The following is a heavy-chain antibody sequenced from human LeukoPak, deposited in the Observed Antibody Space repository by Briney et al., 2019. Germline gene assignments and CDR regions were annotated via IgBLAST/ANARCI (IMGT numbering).Heavy chain of an antibody. CDR2: IYYSGST. J-gene: IGHJ3*02. V-gene: IGHV4-59*08. D-gene: IGHD4-17*01. Sequence: SETLSLTCTVSGDSISCYHWSWIRQPPGKGLEWIGYIYYSGSTSYNPSLKSRVTISVDTSKNQFSLKLSSVTAADTAVYYCARLRRGDYMPDVFDIWGQGTMVTVSS. CDR1: GDSISCYH. CDR3: ARLRRGDYMPDVFDI.